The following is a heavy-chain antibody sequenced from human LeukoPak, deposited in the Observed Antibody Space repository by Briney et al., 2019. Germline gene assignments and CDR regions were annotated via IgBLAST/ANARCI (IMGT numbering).Heavy chain of an antibody. V-gene: IGHV1-69*13. D-gene: IGHD2-8*01. CDR3: ATEYCTNGVCLYYFDY. Sequence: ASVKVSCKASGGTFSSYAISWVRQAPGQGLEWMGGIIPIFGTANYAQKFQGRVTITADESTSTAYMELSSLRSEDTAVYYCATEYCTNGVCLYYFDYWGQGTLVTVSS. CDR2: IIPIFGTA. J-gene: IGHJ4*02. CDR1: GGTFSSYA.